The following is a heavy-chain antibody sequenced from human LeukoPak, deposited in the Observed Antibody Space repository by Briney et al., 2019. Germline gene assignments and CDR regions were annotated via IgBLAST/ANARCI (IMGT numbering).Heavy chain of an antibody. D-gene: IGHD1-14*01. Sequence: PGGSLRLSCAASGFTFSSYGMHWVRQAPGKGLEWVSGITGSGANTYYADSVKGRFTISRDNSKNRMSLQMNSLRAEDTAVYYCASLMSRVIVTGDFDNWGQGTLVTVSS. V-gene: IGHV3-23*01. CDR2: ITGSGANT. CDR3: ASLMSRVIVTGDFDN. J-gene: IGHJ4*02. CDR1: GFTFSSYG.